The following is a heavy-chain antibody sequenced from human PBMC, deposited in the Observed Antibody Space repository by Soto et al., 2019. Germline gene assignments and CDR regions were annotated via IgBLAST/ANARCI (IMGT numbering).Heavy chain of an antibody. CDR1: GFSFDDYA. Sequence: EVQLVESGGGLVQPGRSLRLSCAASGFSFDDYAMHWVRQAPGKGLEWVSGISWNSGNIGYADSVKGRFTISRDNAKNSLYLQLNSLRAEDTALYYCVKDKYYYYYGMDVWGQRTTVTVSS. CDR2: ISWNSGNI. J-gene: IGHJ6*02. V-gene: IGHV3-9*01. CDR3: VKDKYYYYYGMDV.